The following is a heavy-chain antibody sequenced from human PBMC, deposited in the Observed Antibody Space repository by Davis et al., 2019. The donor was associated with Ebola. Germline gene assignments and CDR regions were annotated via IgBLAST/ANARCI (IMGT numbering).Heavy chain of an antibody. CDR1: GFTFSSYG. CDR2: ISYDGSNK. J-gene: IGHJ4*02. V-gene: IGHV3-30*03. D-gene: IGHD2-21*01. Sequence: GESLKISCAASGFTFSSYGMHWVRQAPGKGLEGVAVISYDGSNKYYADSVKGRFTISRDNSKNTLYLQMNSLRAEDTAVYYCAREQLHCGGDCHDYWGQGTLVTVSS. CDR3: AREQLHCGGDCHDY.